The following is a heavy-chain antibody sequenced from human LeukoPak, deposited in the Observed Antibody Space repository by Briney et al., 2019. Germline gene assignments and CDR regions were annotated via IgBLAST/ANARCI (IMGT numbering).Heavy chain of an antibody. CDR1: GYTFTGYY. CDR3: AREYSGSDSGGYFDY. CDR2: INPNGGRT. D-gene: IGHD5-12*01. J-gene: IGHJ4*02. Sequence: ASVKVSCKASGYTFTGYYMHWVRQAPGQGLEWMGWINPNGGRTNYAQKFQGRVTMTRDTSISTAYMELSRLRSDDTAVYYCAREYSGSDSGGYFDYWGQGTLVTVSS. V-gene: IGHV1-2*02.